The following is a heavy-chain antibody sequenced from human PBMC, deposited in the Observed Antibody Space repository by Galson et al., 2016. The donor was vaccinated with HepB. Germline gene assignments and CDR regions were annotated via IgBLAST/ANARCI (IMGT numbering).Heavy chain of an antibody. V-gene: IGHV3-64D*06. CDR3: VKVVTTGDFFYYMDV. CDR2: ISSKGSST. J-gene: IGHJ6*03. Sequence: SLRLSCAASGFIFRTYAMHWVRQAPGKGLEYVSGISSKGSSTYYADSVKGRFSISRDNSKNTLYLQMSSLRAEDTAVYYCVKVVTTGDFFYYMDVWGKGHTVTVSS. D-gene: IGHD4-11*01. CDR1: GFIFRTYA.